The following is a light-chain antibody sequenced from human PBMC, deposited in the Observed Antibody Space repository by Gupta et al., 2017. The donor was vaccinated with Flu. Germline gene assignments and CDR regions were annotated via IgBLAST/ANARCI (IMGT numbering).Light chain of an antibody. CDR3: QQYNNLPVT. CDR2: DAS. CDR1: QDISNY. J-gene: IGKJ5*01. Sequence: DIQMTQSPSSLSASVGDRVTITCQASQDISNYLNWYQQKSGKAPKLLIYDASNLEVGVPSRFSGTGSGTTFTFTISRLQPEDIATYYCQQYNNLPVTFGQGTRLELK. V-gene: IGKV1-33*01.